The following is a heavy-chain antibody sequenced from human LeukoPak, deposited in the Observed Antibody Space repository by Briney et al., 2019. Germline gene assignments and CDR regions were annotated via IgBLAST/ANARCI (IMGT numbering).Heavy chain of an antibody. CDR3: AGQQLVLGRAFDI. Sequence: SGTLSLTCAVSGGSISSSNWWSWVRQPPGKGLEWIGEIYHSGSTNYNPSLKSRVTISVDKSKNQFSLKLSSVTAADTAVYYCAGQQLVLGRAFDIWGQGTMVTVSS. CDR2: IYHSGST. J-gene: IGHJ3*02. V-gene: IGHV4-4*02. D-gene: IGHD6-13*01. CDR1: GGSISSSNW.